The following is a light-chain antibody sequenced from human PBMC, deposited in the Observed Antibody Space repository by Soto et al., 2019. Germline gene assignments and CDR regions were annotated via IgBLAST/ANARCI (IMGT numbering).Light chain of an antibody. CDR1: QSVSSTS. J-gene: IGKJ4*01. Sequence: EIVLTQSPGTLSLSPGERATLSCRASQSVSSTSLTWYQQKPGQAPRLLIYGASSRATGIPDRFSGSGSGTDFTRTISSLQSADFAVYYCQQYNEWPLTFGGGTKVEIK. V-gene: IGKV3-20*01. CDR2: GAS. CDR3: QQYNEWPLT.